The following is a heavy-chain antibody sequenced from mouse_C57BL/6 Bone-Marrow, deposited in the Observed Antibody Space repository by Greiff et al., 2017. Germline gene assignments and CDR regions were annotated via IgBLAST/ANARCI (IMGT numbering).Heavy chain of an antibody. V-gene: IGHV1-80*01. CDR1: GYAFSSYW. CDR2: IYPGDGDT. Sequence: VKLQESGAELVKPGASVKISCKASGYAFSSYWMNWVKQRPGKSLEWIGQIYPGDGDTNYNGKFKGKATLTADKSSSTAYMQLSSLPADDSAVYYCARGAYWGQGTLVTVSA. J-gene: IGHJ3*01. CDR3: ARGAY.